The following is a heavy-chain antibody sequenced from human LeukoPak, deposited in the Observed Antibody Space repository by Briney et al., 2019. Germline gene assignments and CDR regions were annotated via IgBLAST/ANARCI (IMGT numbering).Heavy chain of an antibody. CDR3: ARGRSVYSSSWYPGWFDP. J-gene: IGHJ5*02. Sequence: SGGSLRLSCAASGFTFSSYSMNWVRQPPGKGLEWIGEINHSGSTNHNPSLKSRVTISVDTSKNQFSLKLSSVTAADTAVYYRARGRSVYSSSWYPGWFDPWGQGTLVTVSS. CDR1: GFTFSSYS. CDR2: INHSGST. V-gene: IGHV4-34*01. D-gene: IGHD6-13*01.